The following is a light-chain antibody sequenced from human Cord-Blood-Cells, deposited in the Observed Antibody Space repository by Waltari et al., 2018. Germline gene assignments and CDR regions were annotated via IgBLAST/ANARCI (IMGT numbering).Light chain of an antibody. CDR3: QQYNSYPYT. Sequence: STLSASVGDRVTITCRASQSISSWLAWYQQKPGKAPKLLIYKASSLESGVPSRFSGSGSGTEFTLTISSLQPDDFATYYCQQYNSYPYTFGQGTKLEIK. CDR2: KAS. V-gene: IGKV1-5*03. J-gene: IGKJ2*01. CDR1: QSISSW.